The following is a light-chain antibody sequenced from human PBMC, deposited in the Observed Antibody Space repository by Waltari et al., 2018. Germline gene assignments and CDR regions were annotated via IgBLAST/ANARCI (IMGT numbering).Light chain of an antibody. V-gene: IGLV2-11*01. CDR2: DVS. J-gene: IGLJ3*02. CDR3: CSFAGTSWV. Sequence: QSALTPPRSVSGSPGQSVTISCTGTSYDVGGYNYVSWYQQYPGKAPKVMIYDVSKRPSGVTDRFSGSKSGNTASLTISGLQAEDEADYYCCSFAGTSWVFGGGTKVTVL. CDR1: SYDVGGYNY.